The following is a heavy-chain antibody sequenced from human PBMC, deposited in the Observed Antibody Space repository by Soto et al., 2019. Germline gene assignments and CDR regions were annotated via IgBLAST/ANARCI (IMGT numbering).Heavy chain of an antibody. J-gene: IGHJ4*02. CDR3: AKDLLSVFDY. CDR1: GFTFSSYG. CDR2: ISYDGSNK. D-gene: IGHD2-21*01. Sequence: VQLVESGGGVVQPGRSLRLSCAASGFTFSSYGMHWVRQAPGKGLEWVAVISYDGSNKYYADSVKGRFTISRDNSKNTLYLQMNSLRAEDTAVYYCAKDLLSVFDYWGQGTLVTVSS. V-gene: IGHV3-30*18.